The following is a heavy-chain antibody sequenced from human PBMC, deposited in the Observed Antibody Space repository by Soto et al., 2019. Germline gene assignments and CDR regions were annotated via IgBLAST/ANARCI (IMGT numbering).Heavy chain of an antibody. D-gene: IGHD2-15*01. CDR3: ARGPLGYCSGGSCGIMDV. J-gene: IGHJ6*02. Sequence: QVQLVQSGAEVKKPGASVKVSCKASGYTFTSYYMHWVRQAPGQGLEWMGIINPSGGSTSYAQKFQGRVTRTRDTSTSTVYMELSSLRSEDTAVYYCARGPLGYCSGGSCGIMDVWGQGTTVTVSS. CDR2: INPSGGST. V-gene: IGHV1-46*01. CDR1: GYTFTSYY.